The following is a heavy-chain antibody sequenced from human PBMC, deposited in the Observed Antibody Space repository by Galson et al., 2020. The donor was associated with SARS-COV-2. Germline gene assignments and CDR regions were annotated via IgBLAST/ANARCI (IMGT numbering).Heavy chain of an antibody. D-gene: IGHD3-16*01. Sequence: GGSLRLSCAASGFTFSTYWMHWVRQAPGKGLVWVSRIKTDGSNTNYADSVKGRFTISRDNARNTLYLQMNSLRAEDTAVYYCAGDLVYGRGSLGYWGQGTLVTVSS. V-gene: IGHV3-74*01. CDR1: GFTFSTYW. J-gene: IGHJ4*02. CDR2: IKTDGSNT. CDR3: AGDLVYGRGSLGY.